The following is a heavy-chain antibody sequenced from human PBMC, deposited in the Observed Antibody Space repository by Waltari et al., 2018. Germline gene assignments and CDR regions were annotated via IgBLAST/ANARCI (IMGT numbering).Heavy chain of an antibody. CDR2: ISYDGSNK. V-gene: IGHV3-30*18. Sequence: QVQLVESGVGVVQPGRSLRLSCAASGFTFSSYAMHWVRQAPGKGLGGVAVISYDGSNKYYADSVKGRFTISRDNSKNTLYLQMNSLRAEDTAVYYCAKLWELGYWGQGTLVTVSS. CDR3: AKLWELGY. CDR1: GFTFSSYA. D-gene: IGHD1-26*01. J-gene: IGHJ4*02.